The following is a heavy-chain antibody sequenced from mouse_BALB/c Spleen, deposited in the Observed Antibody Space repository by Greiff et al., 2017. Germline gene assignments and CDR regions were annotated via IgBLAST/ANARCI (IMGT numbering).Heavy chain of an antibody. D-gene: IGHD1-1*01. CDR3: AAHYYGSAWFAY. V-gene: IGHV1S29*02. CDR2: IYPYNGGT. Sequence: EVQLQQSGPELVKPGASVKISCKASGYTFTDYNMHWVKQSHGKSLEWIGYIYPYNGGTGYNQKFKSKATLTVDNSSSTAYMELRSLTSEDSAVYYCAAHYYGSAWFAYWGQGTLVTVSA. J-gene: IGHJ3*01. CDR1: GYTFTDYN.